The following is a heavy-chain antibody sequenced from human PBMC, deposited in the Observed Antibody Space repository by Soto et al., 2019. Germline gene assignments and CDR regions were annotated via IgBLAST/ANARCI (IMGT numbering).Heavy chain of an antibody. Sequence: AGGALRLSCAASGFTLCSYSLSWGRQAPGEGLGWGSAICGSGGSTYYADSVKGRFTISGNNPKNTLYLKMNSLRAEDTAVYYCAKLRFLEWSPFDYWGQGTLVTVSS. V-gene: IGHV3-23*01. J-gene: IGHJ4*02. CDR1: GFTLCSYS. D-gene: IGHD3-3*01. CDR2: ICGSGGST. CDR3: AKLRFLEWSPFDY.